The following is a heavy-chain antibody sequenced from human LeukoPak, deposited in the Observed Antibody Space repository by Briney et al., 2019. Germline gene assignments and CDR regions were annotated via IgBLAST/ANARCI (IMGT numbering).Heavy chain of an antibody. CDR3: TRRAYCGDDCYSGLDY. V-gene: IGHV3-73*01. J-gene: IGHJ4*02. D-gene: IGHD2-21*02. Sequence: GGSLKLSCAASGFTFNGSVMHWVRQPSGKGLEWVGRIRSKTNNDATAYAASVKGRFTIYRDDSKNVAYLQMNSLKIGDTAVYFCTRRAYCGDDCYSGLDYWGQGTLVTVSS. CDR2: IRSKTNNDAT. CDR1: GFTFNGSV.